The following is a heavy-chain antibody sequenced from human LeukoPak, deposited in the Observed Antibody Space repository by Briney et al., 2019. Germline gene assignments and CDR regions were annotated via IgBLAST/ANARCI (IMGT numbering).Heavy chain of an antibody. Sequence: GGSLRLSCAASGFSLSTYWMNWVRQAPGKGLEWVANIKQDGSEINYVDSVKGRFTISRDNAKNSLFLQMDSVRPEDTALYYCARDFERGHDERYFFDYWGQGALVTVSS. CDR3: ARDFERGHDERYFFDY. D-gene: IGHD5-12*01. V-gene: IGHV3-7*03. CDR1: GFSLSTYW. J-gene: IGHJ4*02. CDR2: IKQDGSEI.